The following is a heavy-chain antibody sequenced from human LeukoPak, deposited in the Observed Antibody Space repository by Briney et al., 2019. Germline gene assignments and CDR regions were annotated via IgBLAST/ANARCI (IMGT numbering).Heavy chain of an antibody. CDR1: GFTFSSYA. V-gene: IGHV3-23*01. Sequence: GGSLRLSCAASGFTFSSYAMSWVRQSAGKELEWVSAISGGGASAYYADSVKGRFTISRDNSKNTLYLQMNSLRAEDTAVYYCAKFYDISTGYFDCWGQGTLVTVSS. J-gene: IGHJ4*02. CDR2: ISGGGASA. D-gene: IGHD3-9*01. CDR3: AKFYDISTGYFDC.